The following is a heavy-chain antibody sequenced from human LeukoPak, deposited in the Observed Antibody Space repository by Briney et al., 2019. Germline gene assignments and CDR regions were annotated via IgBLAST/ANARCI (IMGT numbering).Heavy chain of an antibody. CDR2: ITSSGTYN. J-gene: IGHJ6*03. V-gene: IGHV3-21*01. D-gene: IGHD1-26*01. CDR1: GFPFSNYN. CDR3: ARDPYSGNYGSYYYYYMDV. Sequence: GGSLRLSCAASGFPFSNYNMNWVRQAPGKAMEWVSSITSSGTYNFYADSVRGRFTISRDNAKNSLYLQMDSLGPEDTAVYYCARDPYSGNYGSYYYYYMDVWGKGTTVTISS.